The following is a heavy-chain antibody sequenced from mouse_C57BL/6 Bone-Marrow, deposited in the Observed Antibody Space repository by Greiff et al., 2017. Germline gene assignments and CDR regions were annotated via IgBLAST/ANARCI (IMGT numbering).Heavy chain of an antibody. V-gene: IGHV1-15*01. CDR2: IDPETGGT. CDR1: GYTFTDYE. CDR3: TRSRDYPLYYFDY. Sequence: VQLQQSGAELVRPGASVTLSCKASGYTFTDYEMHWVKQAPVHGLEWIGAIDPETGGTAYNQKFKGKAILTADKSSSTAYMELRSLTSEDSAVYYCTRSRDYPLYYFDYWGQGTTLTVSS. D-gene: IGHD2-4*01. J-gene: IGHJ2*01.